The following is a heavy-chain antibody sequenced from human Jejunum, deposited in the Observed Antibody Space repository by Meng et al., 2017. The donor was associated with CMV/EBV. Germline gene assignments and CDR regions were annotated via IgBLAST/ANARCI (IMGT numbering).Heavy chain of an antibody. CDR1: GYTFTNYG. CDR2: INAYNGDT. V-gene: IGHV1-18*01. CDR3: ARVEVGITSGDY. J-gene: IGHJ4*02. Sequence: QAQLVQAGGEVKKPGSSVKVSCKASGYTFTNYGITWVRQAPGQGLEWMGRINAYNGDTNYAQTLQGRVTMTTDTSTSTAYMELRSLRSDDTAVYYCARVEVGITSGDYWGQGTLVTVSS. D-gene: IGHD1-26*01.